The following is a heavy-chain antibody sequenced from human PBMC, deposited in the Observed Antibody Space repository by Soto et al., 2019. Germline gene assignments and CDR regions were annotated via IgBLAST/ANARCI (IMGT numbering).Heavy chain of an antibody. CDR2: IYYNGDT. J-gene: IGHJ5*01. V-gene: IGHV4-39*01. Sequence: PSETLSLTCSVSGGSISSSSYNWDWIRQPPGKGLEWIGTIYYNGDTDYNPSLKSRATISVDASDYQFSLNVTSVTAADTAVYFCARGRYCLTGRCFPNWFDSWGQGALVTVSS. CDR3: ARGRYCLTGRCFPNWFDS. D-gene: IGHD7-27*01. CDR1: GGSISSSSYN.